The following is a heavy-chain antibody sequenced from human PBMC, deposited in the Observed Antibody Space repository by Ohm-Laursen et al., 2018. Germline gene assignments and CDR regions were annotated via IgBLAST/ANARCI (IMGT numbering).Heavy chain of an antibody. CDR1: GYTFTSYG. CDR3: ARAPPITIFGVVIIGWFDP. Sequence: SVKVSCKASGYTFTSYGISWVRQAPGQGLEWIGWISAYNGNTNYAQKLQGRVTMTTDTSTSTAYMELRSLRSDDTAVYYCARAPPITIFGVVIIGWFDPWGQGTLVTVSS. J-gene: IGHJ5*02. V-gene: IGHV1-18*01. CDR2: ISAYNGNT. D-gene: IGHD3-3*01.